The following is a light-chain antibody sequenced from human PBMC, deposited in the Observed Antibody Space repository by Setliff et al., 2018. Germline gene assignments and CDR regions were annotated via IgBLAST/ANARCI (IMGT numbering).Light chain of an antibody. V-gene: IGLV2-8*01. J-gene: IGLJ1*01. Sequence: QSVLAQPPSASGSPGQSLTISCTGTSRDIGAYNSVSWYQQHPGKAPKLLIYEVTKRPSGVPDRFSGSKSGNTASLTVSGLQADDEADYFCCSYAASYNPYVFGTGTKVNVL. CDR2: EVT. CDR3: CSYAASYNPYV. CDR1: SRDIGAYNS.